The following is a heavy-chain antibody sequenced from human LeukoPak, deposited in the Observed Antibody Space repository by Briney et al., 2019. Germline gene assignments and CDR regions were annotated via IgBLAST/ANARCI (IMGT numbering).Heavy chain of an antibody. V-gene: IGHV1-2*02. CDR2: INPNSGDT. Sequence: ASVKVSCKASGYTFSGYYMHWVRQAPGQGLEWMGWINPNSGDTHYAQRFQGRVTMTWDTSISTAYMELSRLYSDDTAVYSCARDLTANAAFDCWGQGTLVTVSS. J-gene: IGHJ4*02. D-gene: IGHD2-2*01. CDR1: GYTFSGYY. CDR3: ARDLTANAAFDC.